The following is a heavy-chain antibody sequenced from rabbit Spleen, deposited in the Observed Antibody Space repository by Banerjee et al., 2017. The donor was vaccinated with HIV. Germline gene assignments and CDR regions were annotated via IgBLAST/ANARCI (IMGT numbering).Heavy chain of an antibody. D-gene: IGHD6-1*01. V-gene: IGHV1S45*01. CDR2: IYAGGSGTT. J-gene: IGHJ6*01. Sequence: QEQLEESGGGLVKPEGSLTLTCIASGVSFSGSHYMCWVRQAPGKGLEWIACIYAGGSGTTYYASWAKGRFTISKTSSTTVTLQMTSLTAADTATYFCARLGHADYPYAYGLKLWGPGTLVTVS. CDR1: GVSFSGSHY. CDR3: ARLGHADYPYAYGLKL.